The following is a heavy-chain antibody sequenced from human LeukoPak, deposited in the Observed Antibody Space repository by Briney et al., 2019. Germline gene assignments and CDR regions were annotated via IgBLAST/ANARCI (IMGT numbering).Heavy chain of an antibody. Sequence: PGGSLRLSCAASGFTFSSYAMSWVRQARGKGLEWVSAISGSGGSTYYADSVKGPFTISRDNSKNRLYVQMKSLRDEDTAVYYCAKXPGYYGSDVGYWGQGTLVTVSS. J-gene: IGHJ4*02. CDR1: GFTFSSYA. CDR3: AKXPGYYGSDVGY. D-gene: IGHD3-10*01. V-gene: IGHV3-23*01. CDR2: ISGSGGST.